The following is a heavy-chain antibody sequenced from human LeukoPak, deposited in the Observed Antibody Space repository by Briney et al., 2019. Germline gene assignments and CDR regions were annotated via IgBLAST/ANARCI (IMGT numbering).Heavy chain of an antibody. V-gene: IGHV3-23*01. J-gene: IGHJ5*02. CDR3: AKKFSSSWYAQYNWSDP. CDR2: ISGSGGST. CDR1: GFTFSSYA. D-gene: IGHD6-13*01. Sequence: PGGSLRLSCAASGFTFSSYAMSWVRQAPGKGLEWVSAISGSGGSTYYADSVKGRFTISRDNSKNTLYLQMNSLRAEDTALYYCAKKFSSSWYAQYNWSDPWGQGTLVTVSS.